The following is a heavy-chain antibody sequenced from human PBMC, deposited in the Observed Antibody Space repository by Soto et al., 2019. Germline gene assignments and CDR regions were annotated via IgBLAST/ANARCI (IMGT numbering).Heavy chain of an antibody. Sequence: GGSLRLSCAASGFTFSSYDMNWVRQAPGKGLEWVSYITSTSSTIYYVDSVKGRFTISRDNAKNSLYLQMNSLRAEDTAVYYCARYGYNYGMDVWGQGTTVTVSS. D-gene: IGHD4-17*01. CDR1: GFTFSSYD. CDR3: ARYGYNYGMDV. V-gene: IGHV3-48*04. J-gene: IGHJ6*02. CDR2: ITSTSSTI.